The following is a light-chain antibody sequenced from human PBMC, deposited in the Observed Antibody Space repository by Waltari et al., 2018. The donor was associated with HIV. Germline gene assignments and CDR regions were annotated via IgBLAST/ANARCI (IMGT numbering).Light chain of an antibody. CDR1: QSISSY. V-gene: IGKV1-39*01. Sequence: DIQMTQSPSSLSASVGDRVTITCRASQSISSYLNWYQQKPGKVPKLLIYAASSLQSGVPSRFSGSGSGTDFTLTISSLQPEDFATYYCQQSYSTFRELTFGGGTKVEIK. CDR2: AAS. J-gene: IGKJ4*01. CDR3: QQSYSTFRELT.